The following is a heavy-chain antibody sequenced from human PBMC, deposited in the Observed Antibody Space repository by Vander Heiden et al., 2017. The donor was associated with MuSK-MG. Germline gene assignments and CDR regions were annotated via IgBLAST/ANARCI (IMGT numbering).Heavy chain of an antibody. D-gene: IGHD3-22*01. J-gene: IGHJ4*02. Sequence: EVQLVESGGGLVQPGRSLRLSCAASGFTFEDYAMHWVRQAPGKGLEWVAGISWKSDNIGYADSVKGRFTISRDNARNSLYLQMNSLRFDDTAFYYCAKDKYLNYYDSGYFHYWGQGTLVTVSS. CDR1: GFTFEDYA. V-gene: IGHV3-9*01. CDR3: AKDKYLNYYDSGYFHY. CDR2: ISWKSDNI.